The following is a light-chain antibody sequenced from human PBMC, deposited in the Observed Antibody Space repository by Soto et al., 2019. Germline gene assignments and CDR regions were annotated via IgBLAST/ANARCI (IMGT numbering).Light chain of an antibody. V-gene: IGKV3-20*01. CDR2: GAS. CDR1: QSVRSSY. Sequence: EIVLTQSPGTLSLSPGERATLFCRASQSVRSSYLAWYQQKPDQAPRLLIYGASSRATGIPDRFSGRGSGTDFTHTISRLEPEDFAVYYCQQYASLPQTFGPGTKVDIK. J-gene: IGKJ3*01. CDR3: QQYASLPQT.